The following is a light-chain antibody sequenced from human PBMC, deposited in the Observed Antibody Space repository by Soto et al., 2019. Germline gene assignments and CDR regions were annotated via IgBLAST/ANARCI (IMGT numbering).Light chain of an antibody. Sequence: EIVLTQSPGTLSLSPGDRATLSCRASQSVTSTYLAWYQQKPGQAPRLLIYGASSRATGVPHRFSGSGSGTDFTRTISSLEPEDFAVYYCQHYGGSPLFTFGPGTKVDVK. CDR2: GAS. CDR3: QHYGGSPLFT. CDR1: QSVTSTY. V-gene: IGKV3-20*01. J-gene: IGKJ3*01.